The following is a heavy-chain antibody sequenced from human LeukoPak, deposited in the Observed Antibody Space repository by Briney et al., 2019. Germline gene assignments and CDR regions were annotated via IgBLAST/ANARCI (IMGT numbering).Heavy chain of an antibody. CDR1: GFTFSSYA. CDR2: ISYDGSNK. V-gene: IGHV3-30*04. Sequence: GGSLRLSCAASGFTFSSYAMHWVRQAPGKGLEWVAVISYDGSNKYYADSVKGRFTISRDNSKNTLYLQMNSLRAEDTAVYYCARDRTMVRGGMGYWGQGTLVTVSS. J-gene: IGHJ4*02. CDR3: ARDRTMVRGGMGY. D-gene: IGHD3-10*01.